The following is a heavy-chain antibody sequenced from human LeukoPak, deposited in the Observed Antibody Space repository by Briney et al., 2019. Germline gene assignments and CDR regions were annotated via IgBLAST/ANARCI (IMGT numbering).Heavy chain of an antibody. CDR2: ISVHNDER. V-gene: IGHV1-18*04. CDR1: GYTFTRNG. D-gene: IGHD6-19*01. J-gene: IGHJ5*02. Sequence: ASVKVSCKASGYTFTRNGISWVRQAPGQGLEWMGWISVHNDERNYAQNFQGRVTMTTETSTSTAYMELRNLTSGDTAVYYCARGLYSSGWYPYNWFDPWGQGTLVIVSS. CDR3: ARGLYSSGWYPYNWFDP.